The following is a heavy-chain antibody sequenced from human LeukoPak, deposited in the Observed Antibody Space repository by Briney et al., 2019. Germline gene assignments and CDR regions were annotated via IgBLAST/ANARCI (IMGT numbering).Heavy chain of an antibody. J-gene: IGHJ3*02. CDR2: IGLSGGST. D-gene: IGHD2-8*01. CDR3: AKDRRGYCTNGICYEGSNPFDI. CDR1: GFSFSNYG. V-gene: IGHV3-23*01. Sequence: GGSLRLSCEASGFSFSNYGMSWGRQAPGKGLEWVSSIGLSGGSTNYADSVKGRFGISRDNSKNTLFLQMNSLRAEDTAVYYCAKDRRGYCTNGICYEGSNPFDIWGQGTMVTVSS.